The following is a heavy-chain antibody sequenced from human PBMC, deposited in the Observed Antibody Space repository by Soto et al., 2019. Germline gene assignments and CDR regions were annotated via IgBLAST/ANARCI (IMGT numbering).Heavy chain of an antibody. Sequence: HPGGSLRLSCAAYGFTFSNYGMHWVRQAPGKGLEWVAIIWYDGSNDYYVDSVKGRFTISRDNSKNTLSLQMNSLRAEDTTVYYCARYRWEFQQFYYRLDVWAQGTTVTV. V-gene: IGHV3-33*01. D-gene: IGHD1-26*01. CDR3: ARYRWEFQQFYYRLDV. J-gene: IGHJ6*02. CDR1: GFTFSNYG. CDR2: IWYDGSND.